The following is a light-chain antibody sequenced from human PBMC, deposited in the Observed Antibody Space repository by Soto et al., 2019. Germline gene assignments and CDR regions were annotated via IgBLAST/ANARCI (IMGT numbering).Light chain of an antibody. CDR2: DKD. V-gene: IGLV1-51*01. Sequence: QSVLTQPPSVSAAPGQQVTISCSGSSSNIGDNYVSWYQHLPGTAPKLVVYDKDRRSSGIPGRFSGSKSGTSATLVITGLQTGDEAEYYCGTWDDRLDGNYVFGTGTKLTVL. CDR1: SSNIGDNY. J-gene: IGLJ1*01. CDR3: GTWDDRLDGNYV.